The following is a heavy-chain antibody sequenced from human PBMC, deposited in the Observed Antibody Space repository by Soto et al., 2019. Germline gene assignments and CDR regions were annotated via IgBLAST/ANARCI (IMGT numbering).Heavy chain of an antibody. V-gene: IGHV1-58*01. J-gene: IGHJ3*02. CDR1: GFTFTSSA. CDR2: IVVGSGNT. D-gene: IGHD1-26*01. CDR3: AADFPIVGAITRAFDI. Sequence: SVKVSCKASGFTFTSSAVQWVRQARGQRLEWIGWIVVGSGNTNYAQKFQERVTITRDMSTSTAYMELSSLRSEDTAVYYCAADFPIVGAITRAFDIWGQGTMVTVSS.